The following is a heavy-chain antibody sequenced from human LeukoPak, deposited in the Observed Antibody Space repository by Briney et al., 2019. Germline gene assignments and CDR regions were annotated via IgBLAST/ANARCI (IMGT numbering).Heavy chain of an antibody. V-gene: IGHV3-23*01. CDR3: AKGHGDWAGNYFDY. CDR2: ISGSGANT. CDR1: GFTFSIYG. J-gene: IGHJ4*02. Sequence: PGGSLRLSCAASGFTFSIYGMNWVRQAPGKGLEWVSAISGSGANTHYADSVKGRFTISRDNSENTLYLQINSLRAEDTAIYYCAKGHGDWAGNYFDYWGQGTLVSVSS. D-gene: IGHD4-17*01.